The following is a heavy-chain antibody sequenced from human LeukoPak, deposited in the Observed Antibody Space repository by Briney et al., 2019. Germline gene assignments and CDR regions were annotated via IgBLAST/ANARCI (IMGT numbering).Heavy chain of an antibody. D-gene: IGHD6-13*01. J-gene: IGHJ3*02. CDR2: ISYDGSNK. CDR1: GFTFSSYG. Sequence: GGSLRLSCTASGFTFSSYGMHWVRQAPGKGLEWVAVISYDGSNKYYADSVKGRFTISRDNSKNTLYLQMNSLRAEDTAVYYCAKLSGIAAAGSPFDIWGQGTLVTVSS. V-gene: IGHV3-30*18. CDR3: AKLSGIAAAGSPFDI.